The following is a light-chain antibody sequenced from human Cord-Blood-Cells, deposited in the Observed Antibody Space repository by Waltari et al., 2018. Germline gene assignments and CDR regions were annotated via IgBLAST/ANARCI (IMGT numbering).Light chain of an antibody. J-gene: IGLJ3*02. V-gene: IGLV2-14*01. CDR1: SSDVGGYNY. CDR2: DVS. Sequence: QSALTQPASVSGSPAQSLTISCTGPSSDVGGYNYVSWYQQHPGKAPKLMIYDVSNRPSGVSNRFSGSKSGNTASLTISGLQAEDEADYYCSSYTSSSTPWVFGGGTKLTVL. CDR3: SSYTSSSTPWV.